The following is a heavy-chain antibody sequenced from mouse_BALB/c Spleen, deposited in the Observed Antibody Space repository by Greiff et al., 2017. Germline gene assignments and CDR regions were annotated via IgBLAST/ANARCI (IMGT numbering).Heavy chain of an antibody. V-gene: IGHV1-67*01. CDR1: GYTFTDYA. CDR3: AREGLTVVARYWYFDV. CDR2: ISIYYDNT. Sequence: VKLVESGPELVRPGESVKISCKGSGYTFTDYAMHWVKQSHAKSLEWIGVISIYYDNTNYNQKFKGKATMTVDKSSSTAYMELARLTSEDSAIYYCAREGLTVVARYWYFDVWGAGTTVTVSS. D-gene: IGHD1-1*01. J-gene: IGHJ1*01.